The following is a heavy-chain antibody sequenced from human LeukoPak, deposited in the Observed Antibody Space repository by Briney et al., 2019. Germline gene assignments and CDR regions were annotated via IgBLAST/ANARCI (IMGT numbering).Heavy chain of an antibody. V-gene: IGHV3-30*04. CDR1: GFTFSSYA. D-gene: IGHD1-1*01. Sequence: PGGSLRLSCAASGFTFSSYAMHWVRQAPGKGLEWVAVISYDGSNKYYADSVKGRFTISRDNSKNTLYLQMSSLRAEDTAVYYCARDSLARPGSRHYYYYYYMDVWGKGTTVTVSS. CDR3: ARDSLARPGSRHYYYYYYMDV. CDR2: ISYDGSNK. J-gene: IGHJ6*03.